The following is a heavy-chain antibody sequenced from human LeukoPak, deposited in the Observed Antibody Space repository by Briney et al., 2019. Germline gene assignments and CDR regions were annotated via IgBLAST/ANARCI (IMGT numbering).Heavy chain of an antibody. CDR1: GYTFINYG. CDR3: ARDRHCDASTVFDP. D-gene: IGHD2-2*01. CDR2: ISANSGNT. V-gene: IGHV1-18*01. J-gene: IGHJ5*02. Sequence: ASVKVSCKASGYTFINYGISWVRQAPGQGLEWMGWISANSGNTKFAQKVQGRITMTTDTSTSTAYMELRSLRSDDTAIYYCARDRHCDASTVFDPWGQGTLVTVSS.